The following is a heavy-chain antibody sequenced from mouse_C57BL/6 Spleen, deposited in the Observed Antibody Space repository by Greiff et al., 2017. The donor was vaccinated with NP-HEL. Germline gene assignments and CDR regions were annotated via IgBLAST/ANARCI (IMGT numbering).Heavy chain of an antibody. V-gene: IGHV1-81*01. CDR2: IYPGSGNT. CDR3: ARAITTVVATPFAY. D-gene: IGHD1-1*01. Sequence: VQLQQSGAELVRPGASVKLSCTASGFTFTSYGMSWVKQRTEQGLEWIGEIYPGSGNTYYAEKFKGKATLTADKSSSTAYMELRRLTSEDSAVYFCARAITTVVATPFAYWGQGTLVTVSA. CDR1: GFTFTSYG. J-gene: IGHJ3*01.